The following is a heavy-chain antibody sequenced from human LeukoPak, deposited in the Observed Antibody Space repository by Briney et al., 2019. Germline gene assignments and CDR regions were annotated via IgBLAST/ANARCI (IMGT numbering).Heavy chain of an antibody. CDR3: ASGSTSLEYFNY. Sequence: HSGGSLRLSCAASGFTFSSYAMSWVRQAPGKGLEWVSAISGSGGSTYYADSVKGRFTISRDNAKNSLYLQMNSLRAEDTAVYYCASGSTSLEYFNYWGQGTLVTVSS. V-gene: IGHV3-23*01. CDR2: ISGSGGST. J-gene: IGHJ4*02. CDR1: GFTFSSYA. D-gene: IGHD2-2*01.